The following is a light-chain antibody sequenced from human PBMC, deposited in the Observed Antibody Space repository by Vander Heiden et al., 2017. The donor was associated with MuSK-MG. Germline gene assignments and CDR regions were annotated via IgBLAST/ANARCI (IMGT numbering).Light chain of an antibody. Sequence: SYELTQPLSLSVALGQTTRITCGGDNIGGKNVHWYQQKPGQAPVLVIYRYNNRPPGIPERLSGSNSGNTATLTINRAQAGDEADYYCQVWDTGVAVFGGGTKATVL. CDR1: NIGGKN. V-gene: IGLV3-9*01. CDR3: QVWDTGVAV. J-gene: IGLJ3*02. CDR2: RYN.